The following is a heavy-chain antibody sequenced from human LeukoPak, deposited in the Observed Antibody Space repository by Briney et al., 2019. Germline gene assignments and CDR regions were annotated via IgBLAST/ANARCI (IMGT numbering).Heavy chain of an antibody. CDR1: GGSISSSGYY. V-gene: IGHV4-39*01. D-gene: IGHD6-19*01. CDR3: ARWAGYSSGWYRFDY. J-gene: IGHJ4*02. Sequence: SETLSLTCTVSGGSISSSGYYWGWIRQPPGKGLEWIGSMYYSGSTYYNPSLKSRVTISVDTSKNQFSLKLSSVTAADTAVYYCARWAGYSSGWYRFDYWGQGTLVTVSS. CDR2: MYYSGST.